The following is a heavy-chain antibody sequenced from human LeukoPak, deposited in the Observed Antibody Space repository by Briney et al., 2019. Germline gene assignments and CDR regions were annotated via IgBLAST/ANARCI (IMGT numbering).Heavy chain of an antibody. CDR2: INPSGGST. V-gene: IGHV1-46*01. D-gene: IGHD2-15*01. CDR3: ARDCVFGGYVDY. Sequence: ASVKVSCKASGYTFSNYYIHWVRQAPGQGLEWMGLINPSGGSTDYAQQFQGRVTMDRDTSTSTVYMELSSLRSEDTAVYHCARDCVFGGYVDYWGQGTLVTVSS. CDR1: GYTFSNYY. J-gene: IGHJ4*02.